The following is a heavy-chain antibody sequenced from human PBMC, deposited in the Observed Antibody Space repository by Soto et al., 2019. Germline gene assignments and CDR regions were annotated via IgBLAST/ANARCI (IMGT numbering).Heavy chain of an antibody. V-gene: IGHV4-39*01. CDR3: ARLRDCVDV. J-gene: IGHJ6*01. D-gene: IGHD2-21*02. CDR1: GGSISSSSYY. Sequence: SETLSLTCTVSGGSISSSSYYWGWIRQPPGKGLEWIGSIYYSGSTYYNPSLKSRVTISVDTSKNQFSLKLSSVTAADTAVYYCARLRDCVDVWGQGTTVTVSS. CDR2: IYYSGST.